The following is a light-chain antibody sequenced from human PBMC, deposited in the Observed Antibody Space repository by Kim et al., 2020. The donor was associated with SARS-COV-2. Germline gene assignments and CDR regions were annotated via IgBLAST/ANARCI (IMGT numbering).Light chain of an antibody. J-gene: IGLJ2*01. CDR1: SLRSYY. CDR2: GRN. CDR3: QSRDSGGNVV. Sequence: SSELTQDPAVSVALGQTVRITCQGDSLRSYYANWYQQKPRQAPLLVIFGRNNRPSGIPDRFSGSTSGNTASLTISGAQAEDEADFYCQSRDSGGNVVFGGGTKLTVL. V-gene: IGLV3-19*01.